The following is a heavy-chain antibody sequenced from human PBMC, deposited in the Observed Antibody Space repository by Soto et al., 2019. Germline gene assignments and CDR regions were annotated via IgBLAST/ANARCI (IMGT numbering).Heavy chain of an antibody. CDR1: GFTFSSYA. V-gene: IGHV3-23*01. J-gene: IGHJ4*02. Sequence: GSLGRSRASTGFTFSSYAMSRIRQAPGKGLEWVSAISGSGGSTYYADSVKGRFTISRDNSKNTLYLQMNSLRAEDTAVYYCAIGGFRYYFDYWGQGTLVT. CDR2: ISGSGGST. CDR3: AIGGFRYYFDY.